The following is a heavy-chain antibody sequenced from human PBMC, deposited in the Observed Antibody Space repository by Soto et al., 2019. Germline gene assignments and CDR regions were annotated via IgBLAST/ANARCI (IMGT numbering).Heavy chain of an antibody. J-gene: IGHJ4*02. CDR1: GFTFSRHG. Sequence: GLSLRLSCVASGFTFSRHGLSWVRQAPGKGLEWVSTINPSGDSTFYADSVKGRFTISRDNSKNTVYLQMNSLSVGDTAVYLCAKVDVSTAGSFDDWGQGPLVTVSS. CDR2: INPSGDST. V-gene: IGHV3-23*01. CDR3: AKVDVSTAGSFDD. D-gene: IGHD6-13*01.